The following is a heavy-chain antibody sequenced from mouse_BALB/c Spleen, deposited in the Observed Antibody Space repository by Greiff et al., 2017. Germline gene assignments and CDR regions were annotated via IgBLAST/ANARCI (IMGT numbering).Heavy chain of an antibody. CDR2: IGSGGSYT. V-gene: IGHV5-6*01. Sequence: EVKLVESGGDLVKPGGSLKLSCAASGFTFSSYGMSWVRQTPDKRLEWVATIGSGGSYTYYPDSVKGRFTISRDNAKNTLYLQMSSLKSEDTAMYYCARHEGYYFDYWGQGTTLTVSS. J-gene: IGHJ2*01. CDR3: ARHEGYYFDY. CDR1: GFTFSSYG.